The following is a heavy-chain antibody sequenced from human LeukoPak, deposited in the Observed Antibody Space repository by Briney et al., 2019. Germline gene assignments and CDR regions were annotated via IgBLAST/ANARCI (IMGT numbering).Heavy chain of an antibody. D-gene: IGHD3-16*01. J-gene: IGHJ4*02. CDR2: IRYDGSNK. Sequence: GGSLRLSCAASGFTFSSYGMHWVRQAPGKGLEWVAFIRYDGSNKYYADSVKGRFTISRDNSKNTLYLQMNGLRAEDTAVYYCAKDQVGGMITFGGPDYWGQGTLVTVSS. CDR1: GFTFSSYG. V-gene: IGHV3-30*02. CDR3: AKDQVGGMITFGGPDY.